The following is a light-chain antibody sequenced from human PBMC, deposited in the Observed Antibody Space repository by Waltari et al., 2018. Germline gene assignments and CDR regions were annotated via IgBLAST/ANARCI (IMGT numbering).Light chain of an antibody. CDR3: QQRYSWPPIT. J-gene: IGKJ5*01. CDR2: DTS. CDR1: QSVRSY. Sequence: EVVLTQSPPTLSLSPGERATLSCRASQSVRSYLGWYQQKPGQAPRLLISDTSNRATGVPARFSGSGSGTDFTLTISSLEPEDFAVYYCQQRYSWPPITFGQGTRLEIK. V-gene: IGKV3-11*01.